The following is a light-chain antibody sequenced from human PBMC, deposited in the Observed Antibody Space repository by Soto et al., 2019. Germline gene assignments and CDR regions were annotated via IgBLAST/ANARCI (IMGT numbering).Light chain of an antibody. V-gene: IGKV3D-15*01. CDR1: HSVSSN. CDR3: QQYNNWPPYT. Sequence: EIVMTQSPATLSVSQGERATLSCRASHSVSSNLAWYQQKPGQAPRLLIYGASTMATGIPARFSGSGSGTESNLTISSLQSEDFAVYYCQQYNNWPPYTFGQGTKLESK. J-gene: IGKJ2*01. CDR2: GAS.